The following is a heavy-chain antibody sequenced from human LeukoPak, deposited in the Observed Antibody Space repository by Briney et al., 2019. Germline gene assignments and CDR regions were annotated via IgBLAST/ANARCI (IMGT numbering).Heavy chain of an antibody. V-gene: IGHV1-24*01. CDR2: FDPEDGET. J-gene: IGHJ5*02. Sequence: EASVKVSCKVSGYTLTELSMHWVRQAPGKGLEWMGGFDPEDGETIYAQKFQGRVTMTEDTSTDTAYMELSSLRSEDTAVYYCARSGRVVVVPAATWFDPWGQGTLVTVSS. D-gene: IGHD2-2*01. CDR3: ARSGRVVVVPAATWFDP. CDR1: GYTLTELS.